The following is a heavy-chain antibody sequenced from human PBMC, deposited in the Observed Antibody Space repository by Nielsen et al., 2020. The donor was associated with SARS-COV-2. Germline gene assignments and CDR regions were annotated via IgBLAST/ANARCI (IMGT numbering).Heavy chain of an antibody. CDR1: GFSFSTYA. J-gene: IGHJ6*02. CDR2: MSYDGNIQ. V-gene: IGHV3-30-3*01. CDR3: ARGRSGGFRTGGFGMDV. D-gene: IGHD4-23*01. Sequence: GGSLRLSCAVSGFSFSTYAMHWVRQAPGKGLEWVAVMSYDGNIQYYADSVKGRFTISRDNSKDTLYLQMNNLKGEDTALYYCARGRSGGFRTGGFGMDVWGQGTTVTVSS.